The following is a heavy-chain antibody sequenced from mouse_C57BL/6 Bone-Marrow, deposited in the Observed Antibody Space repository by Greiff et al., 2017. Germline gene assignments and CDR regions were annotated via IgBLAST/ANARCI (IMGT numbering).Heavy chain of an antibody. CDR3: ARVPTVAYFDY. D-gene: IGHD1-1*01. V-gene: IGHV3-6*01. CDR2: ISYDGSN. Sequence: ESGPGLVKPSQSLSLTCSVTGYSITSGYYWNWIRQFPGNKLEWMGYISYDGSNNYNPSLKNRISITRDTSKNQFFLKLNSVTTEDTATYYWARVPTVAYFDYWGQGTTLTVSS. J-gene: IGHJ2*01. CDR1: GYSITSGYY.